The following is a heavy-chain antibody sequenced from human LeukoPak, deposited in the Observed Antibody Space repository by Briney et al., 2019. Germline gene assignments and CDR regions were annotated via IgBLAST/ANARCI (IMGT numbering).Heavy chain of an antibody. CDR2: IIPIFGTA. CDR3: ATADCTNGVCSIDY. D-gene: IGHD2-8*01. CDR1: GGTFSSYA. J-gene: IGHJ4*02. V-gene: IGHV1-69*05. Sequence: SVKVSCKASGGTFSSYAISWVRQAPGQGLEWMGRIIPIFGTANYAQKFQGRVTITTDESTSTAYMELSSLRSEDTAVYYCATADCTNGVCSIDYWGQGTLVTVSS.